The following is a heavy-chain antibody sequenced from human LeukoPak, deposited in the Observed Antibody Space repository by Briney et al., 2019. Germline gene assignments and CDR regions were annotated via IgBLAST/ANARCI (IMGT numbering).Heavy chain of an antibody. CDR1: GGSIRSYY. V-gene: IGHV4-59*12. CDR2: IYYSGSN. J-gene: IGHJ4*02. D-gene: IGHD4-17*01. CDR3: VREGYYGDHNV. Sequence: SETLSLTCTVSGGSIRSYYWSWIRQPPGKGLEWIGYIYYSGSNNYNPSLKSRVTISVDTSKNQFSLQLNSVTPEDTAVYYCVREGYYGDHNVWGQGTLVTVSS.